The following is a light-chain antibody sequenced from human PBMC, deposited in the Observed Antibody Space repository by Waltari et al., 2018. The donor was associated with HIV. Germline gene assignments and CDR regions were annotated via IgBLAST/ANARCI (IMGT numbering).Light chain of an antibody. Sequence: TQSPLSLSVTLGQPAAISCRSNQSLAFRDGASYLFWYHQRPGHPPRRLLYQVLRRDSGVPGRITGSGSDTDFTLRISRVAAEDAGFYFCMQSTSWPHTFGHRTGLQI. J-gene: IGKJ2*01. CDR1: QSLAFRDGASY. V-gene: IGKV2-30*01. CDR3: MQSTSWPHT. CDR2: QVL.